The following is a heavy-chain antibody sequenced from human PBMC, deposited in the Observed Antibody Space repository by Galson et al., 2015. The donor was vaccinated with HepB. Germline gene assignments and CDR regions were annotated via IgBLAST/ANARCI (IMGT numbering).Heavy chain of an antibody. J-gene: IGHJ5*02. CDR3: ARGRVYRVKGNWFDP. CDR2: INHSGST. Sequence: LSLTCAVYGGSFSGYYWSWIRQPPGKGLEWIGEINHSGSTNYNPSLKSRVTISVDTSKNQFSLKLSSVTAADTAVYYCARGRVYRVKGNWFDPWGQGTLVTVSS. V-gene: IGHV4-34*01. CDR1: GGSFSGYY. D-gene: IGHD1-14*01.